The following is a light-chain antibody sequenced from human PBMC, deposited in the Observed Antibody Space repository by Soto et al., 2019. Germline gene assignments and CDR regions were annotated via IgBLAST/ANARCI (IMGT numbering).Light chain of an antibody. V-gene: IGKV1-5*03. CDR1: QNIRSW. CDR3: QEYNGDSGLT. CDR2: SAS. Sequence: DIQMTQSPSTVSASIGDRVTITCRASQNIRSWVSCYQQKPGKAPELLIYSASGLETGVPSRFSGSGFGTEFTLTISSLHPDDFANYYCQEYNGDSGLTFGGGTKVQIK. J-gene: IGKJ4*01.